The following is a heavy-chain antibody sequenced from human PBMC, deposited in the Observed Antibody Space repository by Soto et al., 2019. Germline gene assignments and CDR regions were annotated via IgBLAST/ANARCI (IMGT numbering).Heavy chain of an antibody. CDR3: ARDYDFWSGYYGTPSYYYGMDV. Sequence: VPWAVAAGPFSSYGIHWVRKAQSKGLHRVAYKWYDGSNEYYADSVKCRFTIYRDNSKNTQYLQMNSLRAEDTAVYYCARDYDFWSGYYGTPSYYYGMDVWGEAATVTVSS. V-gene: IGHV3-33*01. CDR2: KWYDGSNE. CDR1: AGPFSSYG. D-gene: IGHD3-3*01. J-gene: IGHJ6*04.